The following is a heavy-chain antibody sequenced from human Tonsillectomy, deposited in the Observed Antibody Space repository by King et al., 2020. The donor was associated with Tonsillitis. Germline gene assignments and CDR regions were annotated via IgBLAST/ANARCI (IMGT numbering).Heavy chain of an antibody. CDR2: IYYSGTT. CDR1: GDSISSRRYW. Sequence: MQLQESGPGLVKPSETLSLTCTVSGDSISSRRYWWGWIRQPPGKGLECIGSIYYSGTTNYNPSLRSRVTISVDTSKNQFSLKLRSVTAADTAVYYCARHVSGDTAVDTGVDYWGQGTLVTVSS. V-gene: IGHV4-39*01. CDR3: ARHVSGDTAVDTGVDY. J-gene: IGHJ4*02. D-gene: IGHD5-18*01.